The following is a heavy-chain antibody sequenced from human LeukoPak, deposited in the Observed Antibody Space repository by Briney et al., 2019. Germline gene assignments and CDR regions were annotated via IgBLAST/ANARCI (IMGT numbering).Heavy chain of an antibody. Sequence: SETLPLTCTVSGGSMSPYHWGWIRQPAGKGLEWIGRIYTSGSTNYNPSLKSRVTMSVDTSKNQFSLKLSSVTAADTAVYYCARDIDYWGQGTLVTVSS. CDR3: ARDIDY. V-gene: IGHV4-4*07. J-gene: IGHJ4*02. CDR1: GGSMSPYH. CDR2: IYTSGST.